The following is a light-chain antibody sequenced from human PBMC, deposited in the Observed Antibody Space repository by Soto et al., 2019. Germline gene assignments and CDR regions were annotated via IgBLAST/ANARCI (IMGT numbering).Light chain of an antibody. J-gene: IGLJ2*01. CDR1: NIGRRS. CDR3: QVWNSGAYQVV. Sequence: SYELTQEPSVSVAPGRTAKISCGGDNIGRRSVHWFQQMPGQAPLLVIYNDNDRPSGIPERFSGSNSGNTATLTISRVEAGDEADYYCQVWNSGAYQVVFGGGTKLTVL. V-gene: IGLV3-21*04. CDR2: NDN.